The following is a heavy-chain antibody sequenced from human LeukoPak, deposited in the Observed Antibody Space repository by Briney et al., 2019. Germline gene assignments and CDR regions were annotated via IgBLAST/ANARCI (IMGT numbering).Heavy chain of an antibody. CDR3: ARDVWVRGVIISDY. V-gene: IGHV4-4*02. Sequence: SGTLSLTCAVSGGSLSSTNCWTWVRPPPGKGLEWIGEVDHSGYTNYTPSLKGRVTISVDKPKNHFSLNLSSGTAADTAIYYCARDVWVRGVIISDYWGQGTLVTVSS. CDR2: VDHSGYT. J-gene: IGHJ4*02. CDR1: GGSLSSTNC. D-gene: IGHD3-10*01.